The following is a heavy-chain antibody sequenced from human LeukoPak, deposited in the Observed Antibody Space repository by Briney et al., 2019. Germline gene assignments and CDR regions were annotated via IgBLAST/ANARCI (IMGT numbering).Heavy chain of an antibody. V-gene: IGHV1-69*05. J-gene: IGHJ4*02. D-gene: IGHD6-19*01. CDR1: GGTFSSYA. CDR3: ARRRESSGVIFDY. Sequence: EASVKVSCKASGGTFSSYAISWVRQAPGQGLEWMGRIIPIFGTANYAQKFQGRVTITTDESTSTAYMELSSLRSEDTAVYYCARRRESSGVIFDYWGQGTLVTVSS. CDR2: IIPIFGTA.